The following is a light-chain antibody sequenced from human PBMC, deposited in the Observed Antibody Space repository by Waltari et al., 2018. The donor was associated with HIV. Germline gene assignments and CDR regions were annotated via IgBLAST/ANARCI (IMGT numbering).Light chain of an antibody. J-gene: IGLJ3*02. V-gene: IGLV10-54*01. CDR2: RNN. Sequence: QAGLTQPPSMSTGLGQTATLTCTGDSNNAGDQGVAWGHHRRGHPPQLLSHRNNNRPSGISDRFSAFRAGDTGFLTISGLQSQDEADYFCCAWDSSLNGWIFGGGTHLT. CDR1: SNNAGDQG. CDR3: CAWDSSLNGWI.